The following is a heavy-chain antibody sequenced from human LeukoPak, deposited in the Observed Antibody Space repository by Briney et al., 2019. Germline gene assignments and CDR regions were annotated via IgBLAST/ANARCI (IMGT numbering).Heavy chain of an antibody. V-gene: IGHV4-39*01. CDR2: IYYSGST. D-gene: IGHD3-16*02. J-gene: IGHJ4*02. Sequence: SETLSLTCTVSGGSISSSSYYSGWIRQPPGKGLEWIGSIYYSGSTYYNPSLKSRVTISVDTSKNQFSLKLSSVTAANTAVYYCARLPEGVWGSYRYRYFDYWGEGTLVTVSS. CDR1: GGSISSSSYY. CDR3: ARLPEGVWGSYRYRYFDY.